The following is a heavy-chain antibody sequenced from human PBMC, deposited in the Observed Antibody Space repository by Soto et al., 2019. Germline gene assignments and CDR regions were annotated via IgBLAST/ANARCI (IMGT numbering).Heavy chain of an antibody. V-gene: IGHV4-30-2*01. Sequence: PSETLSLTCTVSGGYISGGYYSWSWIRQPPGKGLEWIGFIYNSGSTYYNSSLKSRVTISVDRSKNHFFLNLTSVTAADTAVYDCARWEWELLPGHAFDIWGQGTMVTVSS. CDR1: GGYISGGYYS. CDR2: IYNSGST. D-gene: IGHD1-26*01. J-gene: IGHJ3*02. CDR3: ARWEWELLPGHAFDI.